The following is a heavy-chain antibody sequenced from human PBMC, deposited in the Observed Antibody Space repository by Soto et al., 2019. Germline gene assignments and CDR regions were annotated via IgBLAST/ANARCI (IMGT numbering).Heavy chain of an antibody. Sequence: GDYRTWIQQAPGKGLEWIWEINHSGSTNYNPSLKSRVTISVDTSKNQFSLKLSSVTAADTAVYYCARGGGRNYDFWCGYYTGIERYYGMDVWGQGTSVTVSS. CDR2: INHSGST. CDR3: ARGGGRNYDFWCGYYTGIERYYGMDV. V-gene: IGHV4-34*01. CDR1: GDY. D-gene: IGHD3-3*01. J-gene: IGHJ6*02.